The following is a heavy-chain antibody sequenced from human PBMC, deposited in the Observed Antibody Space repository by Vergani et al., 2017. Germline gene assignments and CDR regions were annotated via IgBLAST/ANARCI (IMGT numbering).Heavy chain of an antibody. CDR2: IYYSGST. CDR1: GGSISSGGYY. CDR3: ARHRIAAAGNKRGYYFDY. J-gene: IGHJ4*02. V-gene: IGHV4-31*01. Sequence: QVQLQESGPGLVKPSQTLSLTCTVSGGSISSGGYYWSWIRQHPGKGLEWIGYIYYSGSTYYSPSFQGQVTISADKSISTAYLQWSSLKASDTAMYYCARHRIAAAGNKRGYYFDYWGQGTLVTVSS. D-gene: IGHD6-13*01.